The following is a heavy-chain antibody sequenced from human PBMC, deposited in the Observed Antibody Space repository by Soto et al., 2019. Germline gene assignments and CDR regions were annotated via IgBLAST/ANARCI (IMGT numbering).Heavy chain of an antibody. D-gene: IGHD2-2*01. J-gene: IGHJ6*02. V-gene: IGHV3-21*01. Sequence: PGGSLRLSCAASGFPFSSYTMTWVRQAPGKGLEWVSSTSSKSIHIYYANSVRGRFTISRDNAKNSLYLQMNSLRAEDAAVYYCTRGLGYCASTTCYPENIGGMDVWGQGTTVTVSS. CDR1: GFPFSSYT. CDR2: TSSKSIHI. CDR3: TRGLGYCASTTCYPENIGGMDV.